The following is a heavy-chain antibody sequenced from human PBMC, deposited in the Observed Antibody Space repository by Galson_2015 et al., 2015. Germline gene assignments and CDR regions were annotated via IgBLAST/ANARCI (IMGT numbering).Heavy chain of an antibody. Sequence: ETLSLTCTVSGGSISSYYWIWIRQPPGKGLEFIGYISYSGSTNYNPSLKSRVTISVDTSKNQFSLKVNSVTAADTAVYYCARAALPGISGWFDPWGQGTLVTASS. V-gene: IGHV4-59*01. CDR2: ISYSGST. D-gene: IGHD3-10*01. CDR1: GGSISSYY. CDR3: ARAALPGISGWFDP. J-gene: IGHJ5*02.